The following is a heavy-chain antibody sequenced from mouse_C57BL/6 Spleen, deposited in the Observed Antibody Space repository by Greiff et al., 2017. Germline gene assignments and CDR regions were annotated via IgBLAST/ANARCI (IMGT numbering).Heavy chain of an antibody. D-gene: IGHD2-5*01. V-gene: IGHV1-69*01. J-gene: IGHJ2*01. CDR3: ARYYSKGGYYFDY. CDR2: IDPSDSYT. CDR1: GYTFTSYW. Sequence: QVQLQQPGAELVMPGASVKLSCKASGYTFTSYWMHWVKQRPGQGLEWIGEIDPSDSYTNYNQKFKGKSTLTVDKSSSTAYMQLSSLTSEDSAVYYCARYYSKGGYYFDYWGQGTTLTVSS.